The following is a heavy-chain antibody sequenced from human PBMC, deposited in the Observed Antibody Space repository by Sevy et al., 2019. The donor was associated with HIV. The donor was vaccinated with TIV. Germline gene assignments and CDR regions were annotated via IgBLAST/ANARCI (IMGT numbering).Heavy chain of an antibody. D-gene: IGHD5-12*01. CDR1: GFTFSSYA. Sequence: GGSLRLSCAASGFTFSSYAMSWVRQAPGKGLGWVPAISGSGGSTYYADSVKGRFTISRDNSKNTLYLQMNSLRAEDTAVYYCAKAEDGYNPFDYWGQGTLVTVSS. CDR2: ISGSGGST. CDR3: AKAEDGYNPFDY. V-gene: IGHV3-23*01. J-gene: IGHJ4*02.